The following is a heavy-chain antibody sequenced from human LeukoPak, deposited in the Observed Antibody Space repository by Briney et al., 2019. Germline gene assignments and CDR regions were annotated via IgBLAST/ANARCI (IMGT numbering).Heavy chain of an antibody. V-gene: IGHV3-9*01. Sequence: PGGSLRLSCAASGFTFDDYAMHWVRQAPGKGLEWVSGISWNSGSIGYADSVKGRFTISRDNAKNSLYLQMNSLRAEDTALYYCAKDIDTVKAYYMDVWGKGTTVTVSS. D-gene: IGHD4-11*01. CDR3: AKDIDTVKAYYMDV. CDR1: GFTFDDYA. CDR2: ISWNSGSI. J-gene: IGHJ6*03.